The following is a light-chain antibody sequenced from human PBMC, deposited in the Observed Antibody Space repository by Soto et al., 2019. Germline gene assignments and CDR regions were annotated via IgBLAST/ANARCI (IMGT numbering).Light chain of an antibody. CDR3: QQLNSYPLT. CDR1: QSISSY. CDR2: AAS. V-gene: IGKV1-9*01. J-gene: IGKJ4*01. Sequence: DIQMTQSRSSLSASVGDRVTITFLASQSISSYLNWYQQKPGIAPKLLIYAASTLQSGVPSRFSGSGSGTEFSLTISSLQPEDFATYYCQQLNSYPLTFGGGTKVDIK.